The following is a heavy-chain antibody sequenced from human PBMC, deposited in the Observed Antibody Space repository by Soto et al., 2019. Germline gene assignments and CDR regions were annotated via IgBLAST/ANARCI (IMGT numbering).Heavy chain of an antibody. CDR1: GGSFSGYY. CDR3: ARNYGGIVDY. J-gene: IGHJ4*02. D-gene: IGHD4-17*01. CDR2: INHSGST. V-gene: IGHV4-34*01. Sequence: QVQLQQWGAGLLKPSETLSLTCAVYGGSFSGYYWSWIRQPPGKGLEWIGEINHSGSTNYNPSLKSRVTISVDTSKNHFSLKLSSVTAADTAVYYCARNYGGIVDYWGQGTLVTVSS.